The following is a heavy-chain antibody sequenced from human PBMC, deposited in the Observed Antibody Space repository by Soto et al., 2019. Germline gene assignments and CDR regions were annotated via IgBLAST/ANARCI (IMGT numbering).Heavy chain of an antibody. V-gene: IGHV3-23*01. Sequence: GGSLRLSCAASGYTFSSYAMSWVRQAPGKGLEWVSAISGSGGSTYYADSVKGRFTISRDNSKNTLYLQMNSLRAEDTAVYYCAKRGGSHYYYYYMDVWGKGTTVTVSS. CDR3: AKRGGSHYYYYYMDV. CDR2: ISGSGGST. D-gene: IGHD2-15*01. CDR1: GYTFSSYA. J-gene: IGHJ6*03.